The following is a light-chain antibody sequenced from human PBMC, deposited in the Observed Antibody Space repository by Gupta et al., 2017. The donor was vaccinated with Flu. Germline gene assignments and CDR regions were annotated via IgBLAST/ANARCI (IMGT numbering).Light chain of an antibody. J-gene: IGLJ2*01. CDR1: NIGSKS. V-gene: IGLV3-21*02. Sequence: CXGNNIGSKSVHWYQQKPGQAPVLVVYDDSDRPSGIPERFSGSNSESTATLTISRVEAGDEADYYCQVWDSGRDHPAVFGGGTKLTVL. CDR3: QVWDSGRDHPAV. CDR2: DDS.